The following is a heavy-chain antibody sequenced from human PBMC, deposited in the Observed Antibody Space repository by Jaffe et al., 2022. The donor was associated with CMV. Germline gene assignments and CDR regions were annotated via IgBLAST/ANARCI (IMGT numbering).Heavy chain of an antibody. D-gene: IGHD3-22*01. CDR2: IDPSDSYT. Sequence: EVQLVQSGAEVKKPGESLRISCKGSGYSFTSYWISWVRQMPGKGLEWMGRIDPSDSYTNYSPSFQGHVTISADKSISTAYLQWSSLKASDTAMYYCAREGVDDSSGYYEDTPAPFDYWGQGTLVTVSS. J-gene: IGHJ4*02. V-gene: IGHV5-10-1*03. CDR1: GYSFTSYW. CDR3: AREGVDDSSGYYEDTPAPFDY.